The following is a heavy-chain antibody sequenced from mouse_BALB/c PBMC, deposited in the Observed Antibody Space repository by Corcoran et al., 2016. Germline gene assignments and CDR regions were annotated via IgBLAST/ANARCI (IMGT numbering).Heavy chain of an antibody. Sequence: EIQLQQTGPELVKPGASVKISCKASGYSFTDYIMLWVQQSHGKSLEWIGNINPYYGSTSYNLKFKGKATLTVDKSSSTAYMQLNSLTSEDSAVYYCAYGNYYFDYWGQGTTLTVSS. CDR1: GYSFTDYI. CDR2: INPYYGST. CDR3: AYGNYYFDY. D-gene: IGHD2-1*01. J-gene: IGHJ2*01. V-gene: IGHV1-39*01.